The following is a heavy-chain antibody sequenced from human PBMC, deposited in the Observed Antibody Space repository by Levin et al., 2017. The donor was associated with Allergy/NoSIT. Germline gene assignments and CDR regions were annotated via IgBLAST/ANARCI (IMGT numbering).Heavy chain of an antibody. CDR3: AKDGGQGGGTFDY. CDR2: ISYDGSNK. J-gene: IGHJ4*02. CDR1: GFTFSSYG. Sequence: GGSLRLSCAASGFTFSSYGMHWVRQAPGKGLEWVAVISYDGSNKYYADSVKGRFTISRDNSKNTLYLQMNSLRAEDTAVYYCAKDGGQGGGTFDYWGQGTLVTVSS. D-gene: IGHD2-15*01. V-gene: IGHV3-30*18.